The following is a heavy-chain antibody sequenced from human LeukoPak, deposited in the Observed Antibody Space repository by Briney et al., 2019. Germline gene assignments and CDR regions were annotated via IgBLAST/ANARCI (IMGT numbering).Heavy chain of an antibody. V-gene: IGHV3-7*03. CDR1: GFTFSSYW. D-gene: IGHD1-26*01. CDR3: AQGGGSYSGLFDY. CDR2: IKQDGSEK. Sequence: GGSLRLSCAPSGFTFSSYWMSWVRQAPGKGLEWVANIKQDGSEKYYVDSVKGRFTISRDNAKNSLYLQMNSLRAEDTAVYYCAQGGGSYSGLFDYWGQGTLVTVSS. J-gene: IGHJ4*02.